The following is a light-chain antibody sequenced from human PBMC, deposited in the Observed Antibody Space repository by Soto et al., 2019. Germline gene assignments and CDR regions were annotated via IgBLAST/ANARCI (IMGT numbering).Light chain of an antibody. CDR3: QSYDSSLSVYV. CDR2: GNS. J-gene: IGLJ1*01. CDR1: SSNIGAGYD. Sequence: QSVLXQPPSVSGAPVQRVTISCTGSSSNIGAGYDVHWYQQLPGTAPKLLIYGNSNRPSGVPDRFSGSKSGTSASLAITGLQAEDEADYYCQSYDSSLSVYVFGTGTKVTVL. V-gene: IGLV1-40*01.